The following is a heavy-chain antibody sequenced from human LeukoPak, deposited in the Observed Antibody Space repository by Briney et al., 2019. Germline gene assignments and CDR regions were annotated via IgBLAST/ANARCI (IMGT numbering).Heavy chain of an antibody. Sequence: SETLSLTCTVSGGSISSGSYYWGWIRQPPGTGLEWIGSIYYSGSTSYNPSLKSRVTISVDASKNQFSLKLSSVTAADTAVYYCARHGRYYDILTGYYYWFDPWGQGTLVTVSS. CDR2: IYYSGST. CDR3: ARHGRYYDILTGYYYWFDP. CDR1: GGSISSGSYY. J-gene: IGHJ5*02. D-gene: IGHD3-9*01. V-gene: IGHV4-39*01.